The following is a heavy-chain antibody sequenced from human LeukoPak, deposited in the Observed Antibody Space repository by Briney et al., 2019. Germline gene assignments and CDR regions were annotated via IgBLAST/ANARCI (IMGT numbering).Heavy chain of an antibody. J-gene: IGHJ4*02. Sequence: GGSLRLSCAASGFTVSSNYMSWVRQAPGKGLEWVSVIYSGGSTYYADSVKGRFTISRDNSKNTLYLQMNSLRAEDTAVYYCARDYGDYYDSSGFDYWGQGTLVTVST. CDR1: GFTVSSNY. V-gene: IGHV3-53*01. D-gene: IGHD3-22*01. CDR2: IYSGGST. CDR3: ARDYGDYYDSSGFDY.